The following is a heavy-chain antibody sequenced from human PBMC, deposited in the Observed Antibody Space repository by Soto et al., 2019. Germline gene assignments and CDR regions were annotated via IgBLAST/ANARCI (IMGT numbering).Heavy chain of an antibody. CDR2: IIWNSGSI. CDR1: GFTLDDYA. Sequence: EVQLVESGGGLVQPGRSLRLSCAASGFTLDDYAMHWVRQAPGKGLEWASSIIWNSGSIAYADSVKGRFTISRDNAKNSLYLQMNSLRAEDTALYFCAKELTLNGFDIWGQGTTVTVSS. J-gene: IGHJ3*02. CDR3: AKELTLNGFDI. V-gene: IGHV3-9*01.